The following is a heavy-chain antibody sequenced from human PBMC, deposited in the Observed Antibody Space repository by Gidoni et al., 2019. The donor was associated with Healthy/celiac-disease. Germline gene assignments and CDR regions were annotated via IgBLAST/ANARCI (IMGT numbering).Heavy chain of an antibody. CDR1: GSTFDDYA. J-gene: IGHJ4*02. D-gene: IGHD3-22*01. CDR3: AKCYYDSSGHFDY. Sequence: EVQLVESGGGLVQPGRSLRLTCAASGSTFDDYAMHWVRQAPGKGLEWVSGISWNSGSIGYADSVKGRFTISRDNAKNSLYLQMNRLRAEDTALYYCAKCYYDSSGHFDYWGQGTLVTVSS. V-gene: IGHV3-9*01. CDR2: ISWNSGSI.